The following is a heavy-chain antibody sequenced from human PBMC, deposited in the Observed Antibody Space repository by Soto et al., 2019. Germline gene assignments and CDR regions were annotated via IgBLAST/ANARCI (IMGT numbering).Heavy chain of an antibody. J-gene: IGHJ4*02. CDR3: ASEVRWVPAAIIAQDY. Sequence: EVQLVESGGGLVQPGGSLRLSCATSGFTFSSYSMNWVRQTPGKGLEWISSISSSSSYIYYADSVKGRFTISRDNAKNWLYLQMNSLRAEDTAVYYCASEVRWVPAAIIAQDYWGQGTLVTVSS. CDR1: GFTFSSYS. D-gene: IGHD2-2*01. V-gene: IGHV3-21*01. CDR2: ISSSSSYI.